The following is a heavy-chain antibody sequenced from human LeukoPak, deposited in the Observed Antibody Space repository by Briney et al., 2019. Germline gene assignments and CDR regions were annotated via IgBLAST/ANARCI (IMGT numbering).Heavy chain of an antibody. CDR1: GGSTSSGSYY. J-gene: IGHJ5*02. D-gene: IGHD3-3*01. Sequence: SETLSLTCTVSGGSTSSGSYYLSWIRQPAGKGLGWIGRIYTSGSTNYNPSLKSRVTISVDTSKNQFSLKLSSVTAADTAVYYCARDRSPLRFLEWAPEGWFDPWGQGTLVTVSS. CDR3: ARDRSPLRFLEWAPEGWFDP. CDR2: IYTSGST. V-gene: IGHV4-61*02.